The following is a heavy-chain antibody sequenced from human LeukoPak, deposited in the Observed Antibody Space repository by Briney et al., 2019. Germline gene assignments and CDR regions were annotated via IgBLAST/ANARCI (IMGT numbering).Heavy chain of an antibody. CDR3: ARAPVAATYWFDP. J-gene: IGHJ5*02. Sequence: SETLSLTCTVSGGSISSYYWSWIRQPPGKGLEWIWYIYYSGSTNYNPSLKSQVTLSLDTSKIPLSLKLSSVTAADTAVYYCARAPVAATYWFDPWGQGTLVTVSS. CDR2: IYYSGST. D-gene: IGHD2-15*01. V-gene: IGHV4-59*01. CDR1: GGSISSYY.